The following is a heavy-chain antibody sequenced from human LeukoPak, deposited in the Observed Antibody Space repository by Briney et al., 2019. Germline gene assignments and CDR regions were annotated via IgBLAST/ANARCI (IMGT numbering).Heavy chain of an antibody. D-gene: IGHD3-16*01. CDR1: GFTFSRHG. Sequence: GRSLRLSCVASGFTFSRHGMHWVRQAPGKGLEWVAVIGDTGRAKYYADSVEGRFTASRDNFKNTLYLEMNSLRYDDTALYYCAREAAWGNWYFDHWGRGTLVTVSS. CDR3: AREAAWGNWYFDH. V-gene: IGHV3-30*03. J-gene: IGHJ2*01. CDR2: IGDTGRAK.